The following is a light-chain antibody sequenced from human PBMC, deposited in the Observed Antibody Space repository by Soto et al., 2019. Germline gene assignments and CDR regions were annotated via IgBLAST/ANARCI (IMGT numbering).Light chain of an antibody. Sequence: EIVLTQSPGTLSLSPGERATLSCRASPSVGSSYLAWYQQKPGQAPRRLIDGASTSATGIPARFSVSGSWTDFTLTISRLETESVAVYFCQHFSSSHFTFGPGTKVDIK. CDR2: GAS. CDR3: QHFSSSHFT. J-gene: IGKJ3*01. CDR1: PSVGSSY. V-gene: IGKV3-20*01.